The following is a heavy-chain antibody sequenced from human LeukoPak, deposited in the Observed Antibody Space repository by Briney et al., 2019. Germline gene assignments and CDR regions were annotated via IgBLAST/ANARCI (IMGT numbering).Heavy chain of an antibody. D-gene: IGHD2/OR15-2a*01. J-gene: IGHJ4*02. CDR2: ISNDGSNT. CDR1: GFTFSSYA. CDR3: TRDNSAWFDY. Sequence: GGSLRLSCAASGFTFSSYAMSWVRQAPGKGLVWVSHISNDGSNTYYADSVKGRFTISRDNAKNTLYLQMNSLRAEDTAVYYCTRDNSAWFDYWGQGTLVTVSS. V-gene: IGHV3-74*01.